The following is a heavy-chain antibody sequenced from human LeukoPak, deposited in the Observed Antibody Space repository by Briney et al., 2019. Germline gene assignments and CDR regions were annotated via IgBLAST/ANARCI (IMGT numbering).Heavy chain of an antibody. D-gene: IGHD3-10*01. CDR3: ARLAHGINFMYWYFDL. Sequence: SETLSLTCTVSGGSISSSSYYWGWIRQPPGKGLEWIGSIYYSGSTYYNPSLKSRVTISMDTSKSQFSLKVNSVTAADTAVYYCARLAHGINFMYWYFDLWGRGTPVTVSS. V-gene: IGHV4-39*07. CDR2: IYYSGST. J-gene: IGHJ2*01. CDR1: GGSISSSSYY.